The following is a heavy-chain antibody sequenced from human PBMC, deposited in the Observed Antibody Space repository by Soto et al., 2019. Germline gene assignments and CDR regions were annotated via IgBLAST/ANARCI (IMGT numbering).Heavy chain of an antibody. CDR2: ISYDGSNK. J-gene: IGHJ4*02. V-gene: IGHV3-30*18. Sequence: QVQLVESGGGVVQPGRSLRLSCAASGFTFSSYGMHWVRQAPGKGLEWVAVISYDGSNKYYADSVKGRFTISRDNSKNTLYLQMNSLRAEDTAVYYCAKLGNTAMVTSFDYWGQGTLVTVSS. CDR1: GFTFSSYG. D-gene: IGHD5-18*01. CDR3: AKLGNTAMVTSFDY.